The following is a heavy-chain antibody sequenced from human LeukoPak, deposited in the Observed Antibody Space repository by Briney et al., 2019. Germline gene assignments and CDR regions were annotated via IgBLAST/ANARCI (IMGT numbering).Heavy chain of an antibody. Sequence: PGGSLRLSCAASGFTFSSYAMHWVRQAPGKGLEWVAVISYDGSNKYYADSVKGRFTISRDNSKNTLYLQMNSLRAEDTALYYCAKGIDVAVAGRWGSIDVWGKGTTVTISS. J-gene: IGHJ6*04. CDR2: ISYDGSNK. CDR1: GFTFSSYA. CDR3: AKGIDVAVAGRWGSIDV. V-gene: IGHV3-30*04. D-gene: IGHD6-19*01.